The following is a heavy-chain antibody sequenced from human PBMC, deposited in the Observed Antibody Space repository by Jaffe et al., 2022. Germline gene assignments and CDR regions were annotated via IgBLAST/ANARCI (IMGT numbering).Heavy chain of an antibody. D-gene: IGHD2-15*01. CDR3: ARGRGGSCYDAFDI. V-gene: IGHV3-64*01. Sequence: EVQLVESGGGLVQPGGSLRLSCAASGFTFSSYAMHWVRQAPGKGLEYVSAISSNGGSTYYANSVKGRFTISRDNSKNTLYLQMGSLRAEDMAVYYCARGRGGSCYDAFDIWGQGTMVTVSS. CDR1: GFTFSSYA. J-gene: IGHJ3*02. CDR2: ISSNGGST.